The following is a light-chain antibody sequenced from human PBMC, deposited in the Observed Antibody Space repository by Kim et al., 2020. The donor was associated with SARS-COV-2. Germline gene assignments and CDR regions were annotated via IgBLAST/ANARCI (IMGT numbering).Light chain of an antibody. CDR2: GNS. Sequence: QGVTIYCTGSSSNSGAGYDVHWYQQLPGTAPKLLIDGNSNRTSGVPDRFSGSKSGTSASLAITGRQAEDEADYYCQSYDSSLSGWVFGGGTQLTVL. CDR3: QSYDSSLSGWV. J-gene: IGLJ3*02. CDR1: SSNSGAGYD. V-gene: IGLV1-40*01.